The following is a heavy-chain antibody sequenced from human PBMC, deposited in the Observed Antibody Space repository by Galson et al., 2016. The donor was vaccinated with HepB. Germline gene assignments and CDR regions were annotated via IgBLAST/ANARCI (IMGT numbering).Heavy chain of an antibody. J-gene: IGHJ5*02. Sequence: SVKVSCKASGYTFTGHYMHWVRQAPGQGLEWMGWINPNTGDTDYAQKFQGRVTVTRETSISTVYLDLSRLRSDDTAVYYCARGSSKKRELFVVIPAAPDHWGRGTLVTVPS. CDR3: ARGSSKKRELFVVIPAAPDH. CDR2: INPNTGDT. D-gene: IGHD2-2*01. CDR1: GYTFTGHY. V-gene: IGHV1-2*02.